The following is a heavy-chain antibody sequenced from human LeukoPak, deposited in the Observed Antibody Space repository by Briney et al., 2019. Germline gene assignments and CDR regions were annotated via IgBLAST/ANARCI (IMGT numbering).Heavy chain of an antibody. Sequence: GGSLRLSCAASGFTFSDYYMSWIRQAPGKGLEWVSYISSSGSTIYYADSVKGRFTISRDNAKNSLYLQMNSLRAEDTAVYYCARINPIAYLNWFDPWGQGTLVTVSS. J-gene: IGHJ5*02. CDR1: GFTFSDYY. V-gene: IGHV3-11*04. CDR3: ARINPIAYLNWFDP. D-gene: IGHD2-21*01. CDR2: ISSSGSTI.